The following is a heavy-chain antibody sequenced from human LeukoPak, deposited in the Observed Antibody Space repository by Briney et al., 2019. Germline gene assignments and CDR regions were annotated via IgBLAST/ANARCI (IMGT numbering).Heavy chain of an antibody. Sequence: SGGSLRLSCAASGFTFSSYGMHWVRQAPGKGLEWVAVIWYDGSNKYYADSVKGRFTISRDNSKNTLYLQMNSLRAEDTAVYYCARVSVRYSGYDDYYGMDVWGQGTTVTVSS. D-gene: IGHD5-12*01. CDR2: IWYDGSNK. CDR1: GFTFSSYG. CDR3: ARVSVRYSGYDDYYGMDV. J-gene: IGHJ6*02. V-gene: IGHV3-33*01.